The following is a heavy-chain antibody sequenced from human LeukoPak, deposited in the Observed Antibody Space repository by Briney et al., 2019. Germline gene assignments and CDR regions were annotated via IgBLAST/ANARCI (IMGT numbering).Heavy chain of an antibody. J-gene: IGHJ4*02. Sequence: GGSLRLSCAASGFTFSSYSMNWVRQAPGKGLEWVSSISSSSSYIYYADSVKGRFTISRDNAKNSLYLQMNSLRAEDTAVYYCARIWRLVVTPAGDYWGQGTLVTVSS. CDR3: ARIWRLVVTPAGDY. CDR2: ISSSSSYI. D-gene: IGHD4-23*01. V-gene: IGHV3-21*01. CDR1: GFTFSSYS.